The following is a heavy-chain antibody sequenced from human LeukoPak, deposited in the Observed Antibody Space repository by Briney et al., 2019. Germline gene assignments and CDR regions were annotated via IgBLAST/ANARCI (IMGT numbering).Heavy chain of an antibody. Sequence: ASVKVSRKASGYTFTDYYIHWVRQAPGQGLEWMGWINPNSGGTNFAQKFQGRVAMTRDTSISTAYLELGSLRSDDTAVYFCARARWQLVPYFDSWAQGTLVTVSS. J-gene: IGHJ4*02. CDR1: GYTFTDYY. D-gene: IGHD6-6*01. CDR3: ARARWQLVPYFDS. V-gene: IGHV1-2*02. CDR2: INPNSGGT.